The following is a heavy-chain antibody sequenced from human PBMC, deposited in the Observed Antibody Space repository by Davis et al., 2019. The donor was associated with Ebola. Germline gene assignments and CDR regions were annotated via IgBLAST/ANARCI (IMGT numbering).Heavy chain of an antibody. CDR3: ARNPRLMEV. J-gene: IGHJ6*02. Sequence: GALRLSCAASGFTFSSSWMHWVRQAPGKGLEWVASIKPDGSEGYYADSVRGRITISRDNAKNSLYLQMNSLRAEDTAVYYCARNPRLMEVWGRGTTVIVSS. CDR1: GFTFSSSW. CDR2: IKPDGSEG. V-gene: IGHV3-7*03.